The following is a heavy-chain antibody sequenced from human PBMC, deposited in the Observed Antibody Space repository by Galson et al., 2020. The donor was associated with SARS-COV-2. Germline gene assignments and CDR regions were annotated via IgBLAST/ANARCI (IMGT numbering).Heavy chain of an antibody. Sequence: GGSLRLSCAASGFTFSTYPMHWVRQAPGKGLEWVAVISYDGINKQYADSEKGRFTISRDNSKNTVHLQMSSLRPEDTAVYYCARDSSGEGYYYGMDVWGQGTTVTVSS. V-gene: IGHV3-30-3*01. CDR3: ARDSSGEGYYYGMDV. CDR2: ISYDGINK. D-gene: IGHD7-27*01. J-gene: IGHJ6*02. CDR1: GFTFSTYP.